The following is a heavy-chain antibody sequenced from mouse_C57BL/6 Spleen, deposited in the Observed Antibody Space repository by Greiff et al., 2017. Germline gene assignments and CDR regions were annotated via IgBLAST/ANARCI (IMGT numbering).Heavy chain of an antibody. Sequence: DVKLQESGPGLVKPSQSLSLTCSVTGYSITSGYYWNWIRQFPGNKLEWMGYISYDGSNNYNPSLKNRISITRDTSKNQFFLKLNSVTTEDTATYYCARDPHRLQNYYAMDYWGQGTSVTVSS. CDR2: ISYDGSN. CDR3: ARDPHRLQNYYAMDY. J-gene: IGHJ4*01. CDR1: GYSITSGYY. V-gene: IGHV3-6*01.